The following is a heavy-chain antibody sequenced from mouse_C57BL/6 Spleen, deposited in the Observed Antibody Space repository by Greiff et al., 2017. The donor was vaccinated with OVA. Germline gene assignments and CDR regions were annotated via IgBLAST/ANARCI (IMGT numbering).Heavy chain of an antibody. CDR2: INYDGSST. Sequence: DVHLVESEGGLVQPGSSMKLSCTASGFTFSDYYMAWVRQVPEKGLEWVANINYDGSSTYYLDSLKSRFIISRDNAKNILYLQMSSLKSEDTATYYCARDLGLDYAMDYWGQGTSVTVSS. J-gene: IGHJ4*01. CDR1: GFTFSDYY. V-gene: IGHV5-16*01. CDR3: ARDLGLDYAMDY. D-gene: IGHD3-1*01.